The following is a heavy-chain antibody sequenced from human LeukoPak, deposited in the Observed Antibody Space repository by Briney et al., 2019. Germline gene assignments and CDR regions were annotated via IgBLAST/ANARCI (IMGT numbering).Heavy chain of an antibody. D-gene: IGHD2-2*01. J-gene: IGHJ5*02. CDR3: GVDIVVVPGAPNWFDP. Sequence: GGSLRLSCAASGFTFSSYAMSWVRQAPGKGPEWVSAISGSGDSTYYADSVKGRFTISRDNSKNTLYLQMNSLRAEDTAVYYCGVDIVVVPGAPNWFDPWGQGTLVTVSS. CDR1: GFTFSSYA. V-gene: IGHV3-23*01. CDR2: ISGSGDST.